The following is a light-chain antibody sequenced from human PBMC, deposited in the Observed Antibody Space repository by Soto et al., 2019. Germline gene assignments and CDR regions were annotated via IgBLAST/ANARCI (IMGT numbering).Light chain of an antibody. CDR1: SSNIGNNF. J-gene: IGLJ2*01. CDR3: GTWDSSLSVV. CDR2: DNN. V-gene: IGLV1-51*01. Sequence: QSVLTQPPSVSAAPGQKVTISCSGSSSNIGNNFVSWYQHLPGTAPKLLIYDNNKRPSGIPDRFSGSKSGTSATLGITGLQTGDEADYYCGTWDSSLSVVFGGGTKVTVL.